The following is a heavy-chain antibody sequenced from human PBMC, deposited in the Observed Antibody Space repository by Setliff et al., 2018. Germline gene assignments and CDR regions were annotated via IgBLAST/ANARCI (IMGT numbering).Heavy chain of an antibody. CDR1: GYTFTSYA. CDR3: ARVLQFLDWFDP. D-gene: IGHD3-3*01. V-gene: IGHV1-3*01. CDR2: INAGNGNT. J-gene: IGHJ5*02. Sequence: ASVKVSCKASGYTFTSYAMHWVRQAPGQRLEWMGWINAGNGNTKYSQKFQGRVTITRDTSASTAYMELSSLRSEDTAVYYCARVLQFLDWFDPWGQGTLVTVSS.